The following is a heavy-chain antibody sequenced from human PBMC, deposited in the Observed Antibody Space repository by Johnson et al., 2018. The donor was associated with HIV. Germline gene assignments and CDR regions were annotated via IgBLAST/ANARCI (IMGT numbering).Heavy chain of an antibody. D-gene: IGHD3-10*01. Sequence: VQLVESGGRVVWPGGSLRLTCAASEFTFGDFGMNWVRQAPGKGLDWVSGITSSGNTVYYADSVQGRFTISRDNAKNSLSLQMNILTAEDTAVYYCARAPEVRGIDAFDIWGQGTMVTVS. V-gene: IGHV3-20*04. CDR3: ARAPEVRGIDAFDI. CDR1: EFTFGDFG. CDR2: ITSSGNTV. J-gene: IGHJ3*02.